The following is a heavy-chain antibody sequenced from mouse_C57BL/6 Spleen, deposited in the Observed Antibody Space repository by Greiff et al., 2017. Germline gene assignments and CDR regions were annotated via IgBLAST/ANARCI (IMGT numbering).Heavy chain of an antibody. Sequence: QVQLQQPGAELVKPGASVKLSCKASGYTFTSYWMPWVKQRPGRGLEWIGRIDPNSGGTKYNEKFKSKDTLTVDKPSSTAYMQISSLTSEDSAVYFCARGVDHDYDGVFDYWGQGTTLTVSS. D-gene: IGHD2-4*01. CDR2: IDPNSGGT. V-gene: IGHV1-72*01. CDR1: GYTFTSYW. CDR3: ARGVDHDYDGVFDY. J-gene: IGHJ2*01.